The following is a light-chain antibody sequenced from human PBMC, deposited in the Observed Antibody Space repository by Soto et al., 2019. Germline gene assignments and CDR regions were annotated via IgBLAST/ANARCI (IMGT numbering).Light chain of an antibody. CDR3: QQGWT. V-gene: IGKV1-5*01. CDR2: DAS. CDR1: QSITNW. Sequence: DIQMPQSPSTLSASVGDRVTITCRASQSITNWLAWYQQKPGKAPKLLIYDASTLESGVPSRFSGSGSGTEFTLTISSLQPDDFATYYCQQGWTFGQGTKVDIK. J-gene: IGKJ1*01.